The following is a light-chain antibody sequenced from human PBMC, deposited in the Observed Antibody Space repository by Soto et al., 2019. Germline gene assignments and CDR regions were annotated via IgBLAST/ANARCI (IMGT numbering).Light chain of an antibody. CDR3: QEYNSY. CDR1: QGIDDW. V-gene: IGKV1-5*03. J-gene: IGKJ4*01. CDR2: RAS. Sequence: DNKMTQSPSTLSASVGDRVTITCRASQGIDDWLAWYQQQPGKAPKLLIYRASNVETGVPSRFSGSGFVTEFALTISSLQPDDFATYYCQEYNSYLGGGTKVAIK.